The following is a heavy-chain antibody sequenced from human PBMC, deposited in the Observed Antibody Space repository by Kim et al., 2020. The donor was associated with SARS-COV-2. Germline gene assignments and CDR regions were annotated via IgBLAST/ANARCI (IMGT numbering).Heavy chain of an antibody. CDR1: GFDFRSFG. CDR3: ARAGYQGEGVMVRGP. Sequence: GGSLRLSCAASGFDFRSFGMHWVRQAPGKGLEWVAVIWSDGSNKYYGDSVKGRFTIARDNSKNTLFLQMNSLRGEDTAVYYCARAGYQGEGVMVRGPWGQGTLVTVSS. J-gene: IGHJ5*02. V-gene: IGHV3-33*01. D-gene: IGHD3-10*01. CDR2: IWSDGSNK.